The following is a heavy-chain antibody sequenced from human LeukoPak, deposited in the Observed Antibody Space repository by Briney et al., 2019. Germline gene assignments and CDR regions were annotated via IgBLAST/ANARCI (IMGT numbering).Heavy chain of an antibody. CDR3: TTDPLIHSSSWYPRDY. CDR2: IKSKTDGGTT. D-gene: IGHD6-13*01. V-gene: IGHV3-15*01. CDR1: GFTFSNAW. J-gene: IGHJ4*02. Sequence: PGGSLRLSCAASGFTFSNAWMSWVRQAPGKGLEWVGRIKSKTDGGTTDYAAPVKGRFTISRDDSKSTLYLQMNSLKTEDTAVYYCTTDPLIHSSSWYPRDYWGQGTLVTVSS.